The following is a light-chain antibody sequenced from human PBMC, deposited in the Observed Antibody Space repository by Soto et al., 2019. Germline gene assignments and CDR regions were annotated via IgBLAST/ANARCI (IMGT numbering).Light chain of an antibody. CDR1: QGIKNY. J-gene: IGKJ5*01. V-gene: IGKV1-27*01. CDR2: AAS. Sequence: DIQMTQSPSSLSAPVGSRVSITWRASQGIKNYLAWYQQQPGKVPKVLIYAASTLHPGVPSRFSGSGAGTDFTLTINSLQPDDIATDYCQNYDSDTITFGQGTRLEIK. CDR3: QNYDSDTIT.